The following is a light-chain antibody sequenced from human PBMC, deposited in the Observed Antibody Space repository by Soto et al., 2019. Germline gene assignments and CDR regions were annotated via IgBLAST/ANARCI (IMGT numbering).Light chain of an antibody. J-gene: IGKJ4*01. CDR3: QHFSSYPIT. CDR2: EAS. CDR1: QGISSY. V-gene: IGKV1-9*01. Sequence: DIQLTQSPSFLSASVGDRVTITCRASQGISSYLVWYQQKPGKAPKLLIYEASSLQSGVPSRFSGSGSGTEFTLTISSLQPEDSATYYCQHFSSYPITFGGATKVDIK.